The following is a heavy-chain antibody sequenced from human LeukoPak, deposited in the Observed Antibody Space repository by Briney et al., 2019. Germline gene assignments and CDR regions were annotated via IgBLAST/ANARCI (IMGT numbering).Heavy chain of an antibody. D-gene: IGHD3-22*01. CDR3: AREEASGYDSSGYYYNWFDP. Sequence: SETLSLTCTVSGGSISSYYWSWIRQPPGKGLEWIGYIYYSGSTNYNPSLKSRVTISVDTSKNQLSLKVSSVTAADTAVYYCAREEASGYDSSGYYYNWFDPWGQGTLVTVSS. V-gene: IGHV4-59*01. CDR2: IYYSGST. J-gene: IGHJ5*02. CDR1: GGSISSYY.